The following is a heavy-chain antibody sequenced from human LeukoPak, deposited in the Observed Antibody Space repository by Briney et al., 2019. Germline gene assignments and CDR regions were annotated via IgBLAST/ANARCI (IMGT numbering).Heavy chain of an antibody. Sequence: GGSLRLSCAASGFTFSNYWMHWVRQVPGKGLVWVARINGDGRTTGHADSVKGRFTISRDNAKNTLYLQMNSLRAEDTAVYYCARDHPDGGNPKLQFDCWGQGTLVTVSS. J-gene: IGHJ4*02. D-gene: IGHD4-23*01. CDR2: INGDGRTT. CDR1: GFTFSNYW. V-gene: IGHV3-74*01. CDR3: ARDHPDGGNPKLQFDC.